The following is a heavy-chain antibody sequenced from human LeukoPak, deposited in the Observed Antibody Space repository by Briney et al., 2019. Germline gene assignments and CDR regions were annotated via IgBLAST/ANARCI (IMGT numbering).Heavy chain of an antibody. D-gene: IGHD3-3*01. V-gene: IGHV3-48*01. CDR3: ARGYDFWSGTRRMDV. CDR1: GFAFSTYS. CDR2: ISSSRSTI. Sequence: GGSLRLSCAASGFAFSTYSMHRVRQAPGKGLEWVSYISSSRSTIYYADSVKGRFTISRDDAKSALYLQMNSLRVEDTALYYCARGYDFWSGTRRMDVWGQGTTVTVFS. J-gene: IGHJ6*02.